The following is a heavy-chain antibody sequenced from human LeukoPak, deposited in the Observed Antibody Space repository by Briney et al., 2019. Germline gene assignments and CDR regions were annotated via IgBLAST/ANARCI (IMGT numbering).Heavy chain of an antibody. Sequence: GGSLRLSCAAPGFPFSDFYMSWIRQAPGKGLEWVSYISSSATTIYYTDSVEGRFTISRDNAKSSLYLQMNNLRAEDTAVYYCARDRWGKYYFDYWGLGTLVTVSS. D-gene: IGHD7-27*01. V-gene: IGHV3-11*01. CDR3: ARDRWGKYYFDY. J-gene: IGHJ4*02. CDR1: GFPFSDFY. CDR2: ISSSATTI.